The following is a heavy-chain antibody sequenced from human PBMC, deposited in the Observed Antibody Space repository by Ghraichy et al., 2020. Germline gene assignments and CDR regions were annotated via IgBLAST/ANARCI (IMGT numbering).Heavy chain of an antibody. J-gene: IGHJ4*02. Sequence: LTCAASGFTFSSYAMHWVRQAPGKGLEWVAVISYDGSNKYYADSVKGRFTISRDNSKNTLYLQMNSLRAEDTAVYYCARGSLPSFIVVVTAIPYYFDYWGQGTLVTVSS. CDR2: ISYDGSNK. V-gene: IGHV3-30-3*01. CDR1: GFTFSSYA. CDR3: ARGSLPSFIVVVTAIPYYFDY. D-gene: IGHD2-21*02.